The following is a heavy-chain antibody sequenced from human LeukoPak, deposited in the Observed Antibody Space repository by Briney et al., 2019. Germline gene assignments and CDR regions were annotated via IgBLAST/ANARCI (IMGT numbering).Heavy chain of an antibody. Sequence: PGGSLRLSCAASGFTFSSYAMSWVRQAPGKGLEWVSVIDGSGGSTHYADSVKGRFTVSRDNSKNTLYLQMNSLRAEDTAVYYCAKDDYSNYGYWGQGTLVTVSS. CDR3: AKDDYSNYGY. CDR1: GFTFSSYA. J-gene: IGHJ4*02. V-gene: IGHV3-23*01. CDR2: IDGSGGST. D-gene: IGHD4-11*01.